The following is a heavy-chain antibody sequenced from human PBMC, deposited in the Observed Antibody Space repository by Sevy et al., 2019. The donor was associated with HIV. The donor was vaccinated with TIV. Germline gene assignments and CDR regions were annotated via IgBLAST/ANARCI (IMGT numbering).Heavy chain of an antibody. CDR1: GFTFNYHF. Sequence: GGSLRLCCAASGFTFNYHFMNWVRQLPGKGLEWVSYISSASSYINYSDSVKGRFTISRDNAKNLVFLDMNNLRPEDTAVYFCARGDYYGSLYYFDYWVQGTLVTVSS. CDR3: ARGDYYGSLYYFDY. V-gene: IGHV3-21*06. CDR2: ISSASSYI. D-gene: IGHD3-10*01. J-gene: IGHJ4*02.